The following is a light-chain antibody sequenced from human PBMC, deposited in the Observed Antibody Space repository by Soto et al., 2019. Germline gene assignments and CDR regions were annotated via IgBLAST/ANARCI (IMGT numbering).Light chain of an antibody. V-gene: IGKV3-11*01. CDR3: QQRFNWPYT. CDR1: HSVGSN. CDR2: DVS. J-gene: IGKJ2*01. Sequence: EVVLTQSPATLSLSPGERATLSCRASHSVGSNLAWYQQKLGQAPRLLMYDVSNRAPGIPARFSGSGSGTHFTLTISSLEAEDFAVYHCQQRFNWPYTFGQGTKLEI.